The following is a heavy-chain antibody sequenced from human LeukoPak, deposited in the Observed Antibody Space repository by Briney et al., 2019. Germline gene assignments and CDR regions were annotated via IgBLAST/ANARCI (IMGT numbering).Heavy chain of an antibody. V-gene: IGHV1-2*02. J-gene: IGHJ4*02. CDR1: GYTFTGYY. CDR3: ARDSTVLRPIDY. CDR2: INPNSGGT. D-gene: IGHD4-17*01. Sequence: ASVKVSCKASGYTFTGYYMRWVRQAPGQGLEWMGWINPNSGGTNYAQKFQGRVTMTRDTSISTAYMELSRLRSDDTAVYYCARDSTVLRPIDYWGQGTLVTVSS.